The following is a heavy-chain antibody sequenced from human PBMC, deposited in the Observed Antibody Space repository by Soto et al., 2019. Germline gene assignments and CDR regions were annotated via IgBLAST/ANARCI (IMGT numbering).Heavy chain of an antibody. D-gene: IGHD6-19*01. CDR1: GGTFSSYA. J-gene: IGHJ4*02. Sequence: ASVKVSCKASGGTFSSYAISWVRQAPGQGLEWMGGIIPIFGTANYAQKFQGRVTITADESTSTAYMELSSLRSEDTAVYYCANMFYSSGWYYFDYWGQGTLVTVSS. CDR3: ANMFYSSGWYYFDY. CDR2: IIPIFGTA. V-gene: IGHV1-69*13.